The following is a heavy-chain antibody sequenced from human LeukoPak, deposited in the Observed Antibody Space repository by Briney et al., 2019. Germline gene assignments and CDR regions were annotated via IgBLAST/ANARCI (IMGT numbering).Heavy chain of an antibody. CDR2: IYSGGST. J-gene: IGHJ4*02. D-gene: IGHD3-10*01. Sequence: GGSLRLSCAASGFSVSSNYMNWVRQAPGKGLEWVSVIYSGGSTYYADSVKGRFTISRDNSKNTLYLQMNSLRAEDTAVYYCAREGRKHRPGSLYYFDHWGQGIVVTVSS. CDR3: AREGRKHRPGSLYYFDH. V-gene: IGHV3-66*01. CDR1: GFSVSSNY.